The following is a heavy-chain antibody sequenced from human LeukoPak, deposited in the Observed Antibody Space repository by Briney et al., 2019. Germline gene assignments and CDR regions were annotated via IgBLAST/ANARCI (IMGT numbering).Heavy chain of an antibody. CDR2: IHYSGNT. J-gene: IGHJ4*02. V-gene: IGHV4-59*01. CDR1: GGSISTYY. CDR3: ARDERTMGFFDY. Sequence: PSETLSLTCTVSGGSISTYYWSWIRQPPGKGLGWIGYIHYSGNTNYNPSLKSRVTISLDTSKKQFSLKLSSVTAADTAVYYCARDERTMGFFDYWGQGALVTVSS. D-gene: IGHD4/OR15-4a*01.